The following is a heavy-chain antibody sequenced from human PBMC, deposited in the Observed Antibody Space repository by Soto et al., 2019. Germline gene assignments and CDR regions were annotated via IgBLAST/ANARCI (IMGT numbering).Heavy chain of an antibody. CDR3: ARVPVVVAEGYFDY. D-gene: IGHD2-15*01. CDR2: ISAYNGNT. J-gene: IGHJ4*02. V-gene: IGHV1-18*01. CDR1: GYTFTSYG. Sequence: ASVKVSCKASGYTFTSYGISWVRQAPGQGLEWMGWISAYNGNTNYAQKLQGRVTMTTDTSTSTAYMELRGLRSDDTAVYYCARVPVVVAEGYFDYWGQGTLVTVSS.